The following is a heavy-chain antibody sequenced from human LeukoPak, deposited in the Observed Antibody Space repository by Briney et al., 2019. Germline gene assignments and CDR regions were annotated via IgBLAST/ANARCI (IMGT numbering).Heavy chain of an antibody. CDR1: GFTFSSFA. V-gene: IGHV3-23*01. Sequence: GGSLRLSCAASGFTFSSFAMTWVRQAPGKGLEWVSSITGNHGATNNIDSVKGRFTISRDNSQNTLYLQMNSLRAEDTAVYYCTKDPNGDYVGAFDPWGQGTLVTVSS. J-gene: IGHJ5*02. CDR2: ITGNHGAT. D-gene: IGHD4-17*01. CDR3: TKDPNGDYVGAFDP.